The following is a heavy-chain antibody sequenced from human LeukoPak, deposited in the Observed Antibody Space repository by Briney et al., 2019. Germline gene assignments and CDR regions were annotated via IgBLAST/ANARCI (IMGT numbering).Heavy chain of an antibody. J-gene: IGHJ4*02. D-gene: IGHD6-19*01. Sequence: PGGSLRLSCAASGFTLSSYWMNWARQAPGKGLEWVASINHNGNVNYYVDSVKGRFTISRDNAKNSLYLQMNSLRAEDTAVYYCVRNLAVAGTCFDSWGQGTLVTVSS. CDR2: INHNGNVN. V-gene: IGHV3-7*03. CDR3: VRNLAVAGTCFDS. CDR1: GFTLSSYW.